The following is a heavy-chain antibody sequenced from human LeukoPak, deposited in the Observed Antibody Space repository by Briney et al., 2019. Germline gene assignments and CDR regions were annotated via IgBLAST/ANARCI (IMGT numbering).Heavy chain of an antibody. CDR1: GGSISSGGYS. D-gene: IGHD2-8*01. CDR3: ARHVELMVYAMRSPFDP. CDR2: IYRSGST. J-gene: IGHJ5*02. Sequence: TLSLTCAVSGGSISSGGYSWGWLRQPPGKGLEWIGYIYRSGSTYYNPSLNSRVTISVDTSKNQFSLKQSFVTAADTAVYYCARHVELMVYAMRSPFDPWGQGTLVTVSS. V-gene: IGHV4-30-2*01.